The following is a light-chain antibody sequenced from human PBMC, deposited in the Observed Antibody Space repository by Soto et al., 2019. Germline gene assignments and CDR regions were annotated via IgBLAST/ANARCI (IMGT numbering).Light chain of an antibody. CDR2: DVS. Sequence: QSALTQPRSVSGSPGQSVTISCTGTSSDVGGYNYVSWYQQNPVKAPKLMIYDVSRRPSGVPDRFSGSKSGNTASLTISGLQAEDDADYSCCTYAGSYPSLVFGTGTKLTVL. CDR1: SSDVGGYNY. J-gene: IGLJ1*01. CDR3: CTYAGSYPSLV. V-gene: IGLV2-11*01.